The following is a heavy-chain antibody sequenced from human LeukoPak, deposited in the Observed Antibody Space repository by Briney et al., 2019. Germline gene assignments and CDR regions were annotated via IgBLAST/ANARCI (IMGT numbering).Heavy chain of an antibody. V-gene: IGHV3-48*04. J-gene: IGHJ5*02. CDR3: ARMGLGFASQNIAWQWFDP. CDR2: ISSSGSTI. Sequence: QTGGSLRLSCAASGFTFSSYGMHWVRQAPGKGLEWVSYISSSGSTIYYADSVKGRFTISRDNAKNSLYLQMSSLRAEDTAVYYCARMGLGFASQNIAWQWFDPWGQGTLVTVSS. CDR1: GFTFSSYG. D-gene: IGHD2/OR15-2a*01.